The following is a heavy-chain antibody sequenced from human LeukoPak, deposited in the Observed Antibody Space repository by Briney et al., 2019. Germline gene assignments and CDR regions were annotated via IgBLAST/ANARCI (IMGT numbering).Heavy chain of an antibody. Sequence: GGSLRLSCAASGFTFSTYSMQWVRQAPGKGQEWVSYISSSRGTIWYADSVKGRFTISRDNAKSSLYLQMNSLRAEDTAVYYCARDLVGTNPDSFDVWSQGTMVTVSS. CDR1: GFTFSTYS. V-gene: IGHV3-48*04. D-gene: IGHD1-1*01. CDR3: ARDLVGTNPDSFDV. CDR2: ISSSRGTI. J-gene: IGHJ3*01.